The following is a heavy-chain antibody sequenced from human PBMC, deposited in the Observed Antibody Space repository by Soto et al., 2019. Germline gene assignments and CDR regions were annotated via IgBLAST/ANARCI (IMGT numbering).Heavy chain of an antibody. Sequence: SETLSLTCTVSGGSISSGGYYWSWIRQHPGKGLEWIGYIYYSGSTYYNPSLKSRVTISVDTSKNQFYLKVNSVTAADTAVYYCARDLWGYCGTDCYPLDVWGQGTTVTVSS. V-gene: IGHV4-31*03. D-gene: IGHD2-21*02. CDR3: ARDLWGYCGTDCYPLDV. CDR2: IYYSGST. J-gene: IGHJ6*02. CDR1: GGSISSGGYY.